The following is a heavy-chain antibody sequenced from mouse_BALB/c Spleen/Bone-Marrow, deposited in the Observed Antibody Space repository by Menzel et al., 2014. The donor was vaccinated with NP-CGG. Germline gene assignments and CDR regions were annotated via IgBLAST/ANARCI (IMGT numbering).Heavy chain of an antibody. CDR2: IYPGSGST. J-gene: IGHJ4*01. CDR1: GYTFTSYW. V-gene: IGHV1S22*01. D-gene: IGHD1-1*01. CDR3: TRSPITTVVAETMDY. Sequence: LKQSGSELVRPGASVKLSCKASGYTFTSYWMHRVKQRPGQGLEWIGNIYPGSGSTNYDEKFKTKATLTVDTSSSTAYMQLSSLTSEDSAVYYCTRSPITTVVAETMDYWGQGTSVTVSS.